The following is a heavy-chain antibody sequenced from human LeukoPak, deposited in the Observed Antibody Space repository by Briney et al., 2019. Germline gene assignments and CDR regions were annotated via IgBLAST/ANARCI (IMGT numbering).Heavy chain of an antibody. CDR2: IDTAGNT. D-gene: IGHD3-16*01. V-gene: IGHV3-13*04. CDR1: GFTFSSYD. J-gene: IGHJ3*02. CDR3: ARTSKVTSVMDI. Sequence: GGSLRLSCAASGFTFSSYDMHWVRQATGKGLEWVSAIDTAGNTFYPGSVKGRCTISRENAKNSLYLQMNNVRAGDTAVYYCARTSKVTSVMDIWGQGTMVTVSS.